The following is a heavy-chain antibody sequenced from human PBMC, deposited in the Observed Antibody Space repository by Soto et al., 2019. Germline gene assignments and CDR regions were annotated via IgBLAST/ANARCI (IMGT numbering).Heavy chain of an antibody. CDR3: ARAYTSSYHYDSTNYGYFDF. CDR2: IIPSFGTP. V-gene: IGHV1-69*12. D-gene: IGHD3-22*01. Sequence: QVQLVQSGPEIKKPGSSVKVSCKDSGGTSRNYVISWVRQAPGQGLEWMGGIIPSFGTPTYGQKFQGRVTMTADDSTRAAYMEPRSLSSEDTAVYDCARAYTSSYHYDSTNYGYFDFWGLGTLVTVSS. CDR1: GGTSRNYV. J-gene: IGHJ4*02.